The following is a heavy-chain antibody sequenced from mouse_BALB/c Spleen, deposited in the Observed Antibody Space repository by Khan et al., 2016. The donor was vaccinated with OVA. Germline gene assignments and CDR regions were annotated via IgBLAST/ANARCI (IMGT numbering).Heavy chain of an antibody. J-gene: IGHJ3*01. CDR3: ARWAFGY. CDR1: GYSFTSYY. CDR2: IDPFNGGT. V-gene: IGHV1S135*01. Sequence: EVQLQESGPELMKPGASVNISCKASGYSFTSYYIHWVKQSHGKSLEWIGYIDPFNGGTDYNQKFKGKATLTVDKSSSTAYMHLSSLTSEDSAVYYCARWAFGYWGEGTLVTVSA.